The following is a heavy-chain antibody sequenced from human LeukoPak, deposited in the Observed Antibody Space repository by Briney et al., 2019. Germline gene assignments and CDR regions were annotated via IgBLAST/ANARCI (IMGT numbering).Heavy chain of an antibody. CDR3: AKDGGSSGWYVDY. CDR1: GFTFDDYA. D-gene: IGHD6-19*01. CDR2: ISWNGGSI. V-gene: IGHV3-9*01. J-gene: IGHJ4*02. Sequence: GRSLGLSCAASGFTFDDYAMHWVRQAPGKGLEWVSGISWNGGSIGYADSVKGRFTISRDDAKNSLYLQMNSLRAEDTALYYCAKDGGSSGWYVDYWGQGTLVTVSS.